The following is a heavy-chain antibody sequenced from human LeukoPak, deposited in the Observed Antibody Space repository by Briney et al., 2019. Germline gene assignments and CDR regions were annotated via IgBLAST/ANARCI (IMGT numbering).Heavy chain of an antibody. CDR3: ARGGVTNWLDS. Sequence: GASVKVSCKASGYTFTNYGITWVRQAPGQGLEWMGWISTYSGNTNYARNLQGRVTMTTDTSTTTAYMELRSLRSDDTAVYCCARGGVTNWLDSWGQGTLVTVSS. CDR2: ISTYSGNT. CDR1: GYTFTNYG. J-gene: IGHJ5*01. V-gene: IGHV1-18*01. D-gene: IGHD3-10*01.